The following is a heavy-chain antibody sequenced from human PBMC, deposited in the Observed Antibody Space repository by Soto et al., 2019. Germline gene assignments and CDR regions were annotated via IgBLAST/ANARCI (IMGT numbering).Heavy chain of an antibody. CDR3: AKDGGGPGGYFDY. V-gene: IGHV3-30*18. CDR2: ISYDGSNK. Sequence: QVQLVESGGGVVQPGRSLRLSCAASGFTFSSYGMHWVRQAPGKGLEWVAVISYDGSNKYYADSVKGRFTISRDNSKNTLYLQMNSRRAEDTAVYYCAKDGGGPGGYFDYWGQGTLVTVSS. CDR1: GFTFSSYG. J-gene: IGHJ4*02. D-gene: IGHD3-16*01.